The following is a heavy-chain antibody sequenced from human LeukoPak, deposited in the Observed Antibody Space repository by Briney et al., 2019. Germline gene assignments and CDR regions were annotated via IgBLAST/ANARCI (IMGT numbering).Heavy chain of an antibody. CDR1: GFTFSSYA. CDR2: ISYDGSNK. V-gene: IGHV3-30-3*01. J-gene: IGHJ4*02. D-gene: IGHD2-21*02. Sequence: PGRSLRLSCAASGFTFSSYAMHWVRQVPGKGLEWVAFISYDGSNKYYADSVRGRFTISRDNSKNTVSLEMNSLRTEDTAVYYCAKGLVVTAVGGGFDYWGQGTLVTVSS. CDR3: AKGLVVTAVGGGFDY.